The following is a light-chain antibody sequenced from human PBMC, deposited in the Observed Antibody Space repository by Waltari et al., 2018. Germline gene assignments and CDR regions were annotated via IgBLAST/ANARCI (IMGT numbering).Light chain of an antibody. CDR2: GAS. J-gene: IGKJ2*01. Sequence: EVVLTQSPGTLSLSPGERATLSCSASQILSRSRLAWYKQKVGQAPRLLIYGASYRATGIPDRFSGGWSGTDFSLIITRVEPEDVALYYCQRYGSGVMYTFGQGTTLEI. CDR3: QRYGSGVMYT. CDR1: QILSRSR. V-gene: IGKV3-20*01.